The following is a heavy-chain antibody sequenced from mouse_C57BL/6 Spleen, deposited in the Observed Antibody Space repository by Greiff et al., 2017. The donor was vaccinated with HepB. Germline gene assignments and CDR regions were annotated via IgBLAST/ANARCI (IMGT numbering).Heavy chain of an antibody. CDR1: GYTFTSYW. J-gene: IGHJ2*01. CDR3: ASSSEFITTVVAEDY. D-gene: IGHD1-1*01. CDR2: INPSNGGT. Sequence: QVQLQQPGTELVKPGASVKLSCKASGYTFTSYWMHWVKQRPGQGLEWIGNINPSNGGTNYNEKFKSKATLTVDKSSSTAYMQLSRLTSEDSAVYYCASSSEFITTVVAEDYWGQGTTLTVSS. V-gene: IGHV1-53*01.